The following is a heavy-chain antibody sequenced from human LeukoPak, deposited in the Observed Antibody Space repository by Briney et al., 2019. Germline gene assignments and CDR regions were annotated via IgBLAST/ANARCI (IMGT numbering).Heavy chain of an antibody. J-gene: IGHJ4*02. Sequence: PGGSLRLSCAASGFTFSNYAMTWVRQGPGKGLEWVSGISGSGDTTYYADSEKGRFTTSRDNFRNTLYLQMNSLTVADTAVYFCARESFKAVAGYLDYRGQGILVTVSS. V-gene: IGHV3-23*01. D-gene: IGHD6-19*01. CDR1: GFTFSNYA. CDR2: ISGSGDTT. CDR3: ARESFKAVAGYLDY.